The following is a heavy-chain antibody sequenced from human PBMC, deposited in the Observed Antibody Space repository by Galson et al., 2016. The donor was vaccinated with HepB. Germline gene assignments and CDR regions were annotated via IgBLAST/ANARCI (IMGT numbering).Heavy chain of an antibody. Sequence: SVKVSCKASGGRFIGYAFSWLRQAPGQGLEWMGWISEYTGNTNYAQKFQGRVTMTTDTSTDTAYMELRSLRSDDTAVYYCARDDYQLVLRSYYYSYMDVWGKGTTVTVSS. J-gene: IGHJ6*03. V-gene: IGHV1-18*01. CDR1: GGRFIGYA. CDR2: ISEYTGNT. CDR3: ARDDYQLVLRSYYYSYMDV. D-gene: IGHD3-16*01.